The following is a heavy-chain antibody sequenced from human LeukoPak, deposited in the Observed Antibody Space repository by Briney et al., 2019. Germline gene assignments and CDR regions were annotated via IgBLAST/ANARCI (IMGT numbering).Heavy chain of an antibody. CDR1: GFTFSDYA. V-gene: IGHV3-23*01. CDR2: ISGSGDAT. Sequence: GGSLRLSCAASGFTFSDYAMNWVRQAPGKGLEWVSVISGSGDATYYADSVKGRFTISRDNSKNTLYLQMNSLRAEDTAVYYCARDYRPKLAARPSPPLDYWGQGTLVTVSS. CDR3: ARDYRPKLAARPSPPLDY. D-gene: IGHD6-6*01. J-gene: IGHJ4*02.